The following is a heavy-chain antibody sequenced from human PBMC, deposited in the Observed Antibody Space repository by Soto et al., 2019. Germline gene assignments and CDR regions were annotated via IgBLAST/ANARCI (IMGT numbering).Heavy chain of an antibody. CDR1: GGSISSYY. D-gene: IGHD3-3*01. CDR3: ACSTMEWLPTYFDY. CDR2: SYYSGST. J-gene: IGHJ4*02. V-gene: IGHV4-59*01. Sequence: SETLSLTCTVSGGSISSYYWGWIRQPPGKGREWIGYSYYSGSTNYNTSLKSRVTISVDTSKNQFSLKLSSVTAADTAVYYCACSTMEWLPTYFDYWGQGTLVTVSS.